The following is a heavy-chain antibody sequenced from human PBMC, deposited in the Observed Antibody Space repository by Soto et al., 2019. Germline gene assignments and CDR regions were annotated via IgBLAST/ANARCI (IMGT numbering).Heavy chain of an antibody. CDR1: GYTFTSHG. V-gene: IGHV1-18*01. D-gene: IGHD3-9*01. Sequence: HVQLVQSGGEVKKPGASVKVSCKASGYTFTSHGISWVRQAPGQGLEWMGWISTYNGKTDYAQKFQGRVTMTADTRTSTGYMELRSLRSDDTAVYYCARLLTEGVTYREDAFDIWCQGTKVTVSS. CDR2: ISTYNGKT. CDR3: ARLLTEGVTYREDAFDI. J-gene: IGHJ3*02.